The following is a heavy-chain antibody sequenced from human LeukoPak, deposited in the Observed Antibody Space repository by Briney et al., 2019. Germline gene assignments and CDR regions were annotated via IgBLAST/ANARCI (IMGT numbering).Heavy chain of an antibody. Sequence: GEPLKISCKGSGYRFTSYWIGWVRQMPGKGLEWMGIIYPGDSDTRYSPSFQGQVTISADKSISTAYLQWSSLKASATAMYYCARMTYYYDSSGFDFDYWGQGTLVTVSS. CDR3: ARMTYYYDSSGFDFDY. CDR2: IYPGDSDT. D-gene: IGHD3-22*01. J-gene: IGHJ4*02. V-gene: IGHV5-51*01. CDR1: GYRFTSYW.